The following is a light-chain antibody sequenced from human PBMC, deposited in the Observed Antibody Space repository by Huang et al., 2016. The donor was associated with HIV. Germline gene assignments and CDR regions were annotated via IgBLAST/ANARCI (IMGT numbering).Light chain of an antibody. J-gene: IGKJ1*01. V-gene: IGKV3-15*01. CDR3: QHYHNWLQA. CDR1: QSVSRN. CDR2: GAS. Sequence: EIVMTQSPATLSVSPGERATFSCRASQSVSRNLAWYQQRPGQAPRLLIYGASGRATGIPARFSGSGSGTEFALTISSLQSEDSAVYYCQHYHNWLQAFGQGTKVEIK.